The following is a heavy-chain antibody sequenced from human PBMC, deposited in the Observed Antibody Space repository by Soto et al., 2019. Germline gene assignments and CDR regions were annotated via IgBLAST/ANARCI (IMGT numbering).Heavy chain of an antibody. V-gene: IGHV4-30-4*01. CDR3: ARLPHLVFCRVDSCDRDY. D-gene: IGHD2-15*01. CDR2: IYYTGDT. CDR1: GDSISSGDYY. J-gene: IGHJ4*02. Sequence: QVQLQESGPGLVKPSQTLSLTCTVSGDSISSGDYYWSWIRQPPGKGLEWIGYIYYTGDTYYNPSLKSRLTISIDTSKKQFSLNLSSVTAADTAVYYCARLPHLVFCRVDSCDRDYWGQGTLVTVSS.